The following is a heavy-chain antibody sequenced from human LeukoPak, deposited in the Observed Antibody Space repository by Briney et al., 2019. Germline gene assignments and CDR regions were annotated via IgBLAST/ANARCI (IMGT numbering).Heavy chain of an antibody. Sequence: ASVKVSCKPSGETFTVYYMHWVRQAPGQGLEWMGWINPNSGGTNYAQKFQGRVTMTRDTSISTAYMELSRLRSDDTAVYYCARSRTIAYCGGDCWSPSNYFDYWGQGTLVTVSS. CDR1: GETFTVYY. CDR3: ARSRTIAYCGGDCWSPSNYFDY. D-gene: IGHD2-21*02. CDR2: INPNSGGT. V-gene: IGHV1-2*02. J-gene: IGHJ4*02.